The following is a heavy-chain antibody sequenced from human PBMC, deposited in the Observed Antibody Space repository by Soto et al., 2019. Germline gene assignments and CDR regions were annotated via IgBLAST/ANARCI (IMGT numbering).Heavy chain of an antibody. V-gene: IGHV5-10-1*01. CDR1: GYTFTDYW. D-gene: IGHD3-3*01. CDR2: IDPSDSYT. Sequence: GESLKISCKGSGYTFTDYWINWVRQMPGKGLEWMGRIDPSDSYTKYSPSFQGHVTISADKSISTAYLEWSSLEASDTAMYYCARARSITIFGAVGFEMDVWGQGTTVTVSS. CDR3: ARARSITIFGAVGFEMDV. J-gene: IGHJ6*02.